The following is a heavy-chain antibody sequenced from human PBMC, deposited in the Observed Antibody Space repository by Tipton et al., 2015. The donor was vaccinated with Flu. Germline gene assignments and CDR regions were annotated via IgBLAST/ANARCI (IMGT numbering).Heavy chain of an antibody. CDR1: GGSISGYY. CDR2: IHRSGNT. J-gene: IGHJ5*02. CDR3: ARRDYSNYVSEPKNWFDP. V-gene: IGHV4-38-2*01. D-gene: IGHD4-11*01. Sequence: TLSLTCDVSGGSISGYYWGWIRQPPGKGLEWIGNIHRSGNTYHNPSLKSRVTISVDSSKNQFSLRLSSVTAADTAVYYCARRDYSNYVSEPKNWFDPWGQGTLVTVSS.